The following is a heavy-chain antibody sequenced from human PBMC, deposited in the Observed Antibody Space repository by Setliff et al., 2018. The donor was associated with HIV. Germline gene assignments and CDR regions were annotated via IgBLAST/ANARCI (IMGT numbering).Heavy chain of an antibody. CDR2: IWYDGSNK. V-gene: IGHV3-30*02. CDR1: GVTFDNYG. Sequence: GGSLRLSCAASGVTFDNYGMHWVRQAPGKGLEWVAVIWYDGSNKYYADSVKGRFTISRDNSKDTLYLQMSSLRPEDTAVYYCAKGWRQGRGLEAAPGHLDDWGQGTLVTVSS. J-gene: IGHJ4*02. D-gene: IGHD1-1*01. CDR3: AKGWRQGRGLEAAPGHLDD.